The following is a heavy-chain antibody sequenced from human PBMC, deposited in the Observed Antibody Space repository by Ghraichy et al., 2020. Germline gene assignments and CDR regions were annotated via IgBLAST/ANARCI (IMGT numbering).Heavy chain of an antibody. Sequence: GGSLRLSCAASGFTFSSYGMHWVRQAPGKGLEWVAFIRYDGSNKYYADSVKGRFTISRDSSKNTLYLQMNSLRAEDTAVYYCAKGGSDYFDYWGQGTLVTVSS. CDR3: AKGGSDYFDY. D-gene: IGHD3-10*01. V-gene: IGHV3-30*02. CDR2: IRYDGSNK. J-gene: IGHJ4*02. CDR1: GFTFSSYG.